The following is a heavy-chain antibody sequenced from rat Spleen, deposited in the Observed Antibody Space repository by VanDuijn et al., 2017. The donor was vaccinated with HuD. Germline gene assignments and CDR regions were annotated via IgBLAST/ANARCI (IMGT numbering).Heavy chain of an antibody. D-gene: IGHD1-1*01. J-gene: IGHJ4*01. CDR2: ISYDGSST. CDR3: ASYSGPMDA. CDR1: GFTFSDYY. V-gene: IGHV5-7*01. Sequence: EVQLVESGGGLVQPGRSLKLSCAASGFTFSDYYMAWVRQAPTKGLEWVATISYDGSSTYYRDSVKGRFTISRDNAKSTLYLQMDSLGSEDTATYYCASYSGPMDAWGQGASVTVST.